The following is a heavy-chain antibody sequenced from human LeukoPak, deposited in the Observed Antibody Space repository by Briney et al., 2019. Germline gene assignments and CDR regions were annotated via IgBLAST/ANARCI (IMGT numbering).Heavy chain of an antibody. V-gene: IGHV1-46*01. CDR2: INPSGGST. CDR3: ARVSGGGHSSGWYAPIDY. Sequence: ASVKVSCKASGYTFTSYYMHWVRQAPGQGLEWMGIINPSGGSTSYAQKFQGRVSMTRDMSTSTVYMELSSLRSEDTAVYYCARVSGGGHSSGWYAPIDYWGQGTLVTVSS. CDR1: GYTFTSYY. D-gene: IGHD6-19*01. J-gene: IGHJ4*02.